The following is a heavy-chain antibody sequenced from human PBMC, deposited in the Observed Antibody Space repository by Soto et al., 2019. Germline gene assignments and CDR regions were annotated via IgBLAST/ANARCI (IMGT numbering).Heavy chain of an antibody. J-gene: IGHJ4*02. CDR3: ARHRDGGTYTYIDH. CDR1: GFTFSSYS. Sequence: GGSLRLSCAASGFTFSSYSMNWVRQAPGKGLEWVSSISSSSSYIYYADSVKGRFTISRDNAKNMLFLQLNSLRVEDTAVYYCARHRDGGTYTYIDHWGPGTLVTVSS. V-gene: IGHV3-21*01. CDR2: ISSSSSYI. D-gene: IGHD3-10*01.